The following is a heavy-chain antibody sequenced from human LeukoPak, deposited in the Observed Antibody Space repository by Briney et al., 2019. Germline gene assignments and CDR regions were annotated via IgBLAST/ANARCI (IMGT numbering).Heavy chain of an antibody. Sequence: GGSLRLSCAASEFTFSSYGMHWVRQAPGKGLEWVAVISYDGSNKYYADSVKGRFTISRDNSKNTLYLQMNSLRAEDTAVYYCANAGGMVRGVMVGEWGQGTLVTVSS. CDR1: EFTFSSYG. CDR3: ANAGGMVRGVMVGE. V-gene: IGHV3-30*18. D-gene: IGHD3-10*01. J-gene: IGHJ4*02. CDR2: ISYDGSNK.